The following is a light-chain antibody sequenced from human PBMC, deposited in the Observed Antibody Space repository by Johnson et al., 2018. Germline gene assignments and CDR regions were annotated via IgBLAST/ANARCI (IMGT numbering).Light chain of an antibody. CDR3: GTWDSSLSAGNV. Sequence: SVLTQPPSVSAAPGQQVTISCSGSSSNIGNNYVSWYQQLPGTAPKLLIYENNKRPSGIPYRFSGSKSGTSATLGITGLQTGDEADYYCGTWDSSLSAGNVFGTGTKVTVL. V-gene: IGLV1-51*02. CDR2: ENN. CDR1: SSNIGNNY. J-gene: IGLJ1*01.